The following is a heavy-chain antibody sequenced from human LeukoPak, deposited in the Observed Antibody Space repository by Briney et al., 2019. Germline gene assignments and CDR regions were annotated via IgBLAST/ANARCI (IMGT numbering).Heavy chain of an antibody. D-gene: IGHD4-17*01. CDR2: ISSSSSTI. J-gene: IGHJ6*02. CDR3: ARDSPRSTVTTQPKGGYGMDV. CDR1: GFTFSSYS. Sequence: GGSLRLSCAASGFTFSSYSMNWVRQAPGKGLEWVSYISSSSSTIYYADSVKGRFTISRDNAKNSLYLQMNSLRAEDTAVYYCARDSPRSTVTTQPKGGYGMDVWGQGTTVTVSS. V-gene: IGHV3-48*01.